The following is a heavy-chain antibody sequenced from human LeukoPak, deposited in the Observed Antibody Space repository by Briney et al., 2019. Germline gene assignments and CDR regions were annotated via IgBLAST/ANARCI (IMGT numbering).Heavy chain of an antibody. CDR3: ARQKSYYDSSGYWFDY. CDR2: IYYSGST. V-gene: IGHV4-39*01. J-gene: IGHJ4*02. D-gene: IGHD3-22*01. Sequence: SETLSLTCTVSGGSISSSSYYWGWIRQPAGKGLEWIGSIYYSGSTYYNPSLKSRVTISVDTSKNQFSLKLSSVTAADTAVYYCARQKSYYDSSGYWFDYWGQGTLVTVSS. CDR1: GGSISSSSYY.